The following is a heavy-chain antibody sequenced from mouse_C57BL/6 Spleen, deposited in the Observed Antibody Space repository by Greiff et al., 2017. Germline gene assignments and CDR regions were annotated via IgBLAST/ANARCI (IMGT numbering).Heavy chain of an antibody. CDR2: INPYNGGT. J-gene: IGHJ2*01. V-gene: IGHV1-19*01. CDR3: ARKGRYDYDDVDY. Sequence: EVMLVESGPVLVKPGASVKMSCKASGYTFTDYYMNWVKQSHGKSLEWIGVINPYNGGTSYNQKFKGKATLTVDKSSSTAYMELNSLTSEDSAVYYCARKGRYDYDDVDYWGQGTTLTVSS. D-gene: IGHD2-4*01. CDR1: GYTFTDYY.